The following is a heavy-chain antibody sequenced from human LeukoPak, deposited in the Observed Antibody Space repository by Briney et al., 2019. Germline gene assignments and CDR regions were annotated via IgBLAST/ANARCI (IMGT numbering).Heavy chain of an antibody. V-gene: IGHV4-39*07. CDR2: IYYSGST. J-gene: IGHJ4*02. CDR3: ARDQLIGGPPMTTVTD. CDR1: GGSISSSSYY. Sequence: KTSETLSLTCTVSGGSISSSSYYWGWIRQPPGKGLEWIGSIYYSGSTYYNPSLKSRVTISVDTSKNQFSLKLSSVTAADTAVYYCARDQLIGGPPMTTVTDWGQGTLVTVSS. D-gene: IGHD4-17*01.